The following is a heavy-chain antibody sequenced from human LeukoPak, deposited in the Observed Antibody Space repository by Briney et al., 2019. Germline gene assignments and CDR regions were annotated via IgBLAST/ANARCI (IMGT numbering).Heavy chain of an antibody. CDR2: INPNSGGT. J-gene: IGHJ4*02. CDR3: AREVAYYDILTGYYTYYFDY. D-gene: IGHD3-9*01. Sequence: GASVKVSCKASGNTLTGYYMYGVRQAPGQGLEWMGRINPNSGGTNYAQKFPGRVTMTRDTSISTAYMELSRLRSDDTAVYYCAREVAYYDILTGYYTYYFDYWGQGTLVTVSS. CDR1: GNTLTGYY. V-gene: IGHV1-2*06.